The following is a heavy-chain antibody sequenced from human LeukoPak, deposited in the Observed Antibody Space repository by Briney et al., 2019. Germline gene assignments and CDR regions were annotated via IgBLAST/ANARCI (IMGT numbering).Heavy chain of an antibody. Sequence: GRSLRLSCAASGFTFDDYAMHWVRQAPGKGLEWVSGISWNSGSIGYADSVKGRFTISRDNSKNTLYLQMNSLRAEDTAVYYCARDPAAAGGPLFDYWGQGTLVTVSS. CDR3: ARDPAAAGGPLFDY. CDR2: ISWNSGSI. V-gene: IGHV3-9*01. J-gene: IGHJ4*02. D-gene: IGHD6-13*01. CDR1: GFTFDDYA.